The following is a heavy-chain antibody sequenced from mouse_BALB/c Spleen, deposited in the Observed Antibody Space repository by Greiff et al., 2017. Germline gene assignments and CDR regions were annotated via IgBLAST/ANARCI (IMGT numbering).Heavy chain of an antibody. CDR3: ARWEYGNYNYAMDY. Sequence: VQLQQSGAELARPGASVKMSCKASGYTFTSYTMHWVKQRPGQGLEWIGYINPSSGYTNYNQKFKDKATLTADKSSSTAYMQLSSLTSEDSAVYYCARWEYGNYNYAMDYWGQGTSVTVSS. V-gene: IGHV1-4*01. J-gene: IGHJ4*01. CDR1: GYTFTSYT. D-gene: IGHD2-10*02. CDR2: INPSSGYT.